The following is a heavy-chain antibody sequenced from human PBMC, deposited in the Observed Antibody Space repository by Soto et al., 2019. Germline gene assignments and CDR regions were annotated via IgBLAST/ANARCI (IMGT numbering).Heavy chain of an antibody. CDR1: GFTFSSYA. CDR2: ISGSGGST. V-gene: IGHV3-23*01. CDR3: AKVTRATSFFSNRPAQGEN. D-gene: IGHD4-4*01. Sequence: PGGSLILSCAASGFTFSSYAMSWVRQAPGKGLEWVSAISGSGGSTYYADSVKGRFTISRDNSKNTLYLQMNSLRAEDTAVYYCAKVTRATSFFSNRPAQGENWGQGTLVTVSS. J-gene: IGHJ4*02.